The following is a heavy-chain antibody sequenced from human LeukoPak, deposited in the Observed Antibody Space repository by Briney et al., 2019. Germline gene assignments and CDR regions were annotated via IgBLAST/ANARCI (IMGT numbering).Heavy chain of an antibody. D-gene: IGHD6-6*01. V-gene: IGHV3-20*01. CDR3: ARGGVSSSSIPYFDY. CDR1: GSTFDDYG. CDR2: INWNGGNT. Sequence: GGSLRLSCAASGSTFDDYGMSWVRQAPGKGLEWVPGINWNGGNTGYADSVKGRFTISRDNAKNSLYLQMNSLRAEDTALYHCARGGVSSSSIPYFDYWGQGTLVTVSS. J-gene: IGHJ4*02.